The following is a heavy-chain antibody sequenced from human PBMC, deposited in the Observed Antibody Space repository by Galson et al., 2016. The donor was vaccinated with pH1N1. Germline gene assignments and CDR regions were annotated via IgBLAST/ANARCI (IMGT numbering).Heavy chain of an antibody. D-gene: IGHD2-15*01. V-gene: IGHV1-8*01. Sequence: CKASGYTFTNYDINWVRQATGQGLEWMGWMNPNSGNTGYAQKFQGRVTITRNTSISTAYMELSSLRSEDTALYYCARAGCVSGSCRTGIHYYMDVWGEGTTVTVTS. CDR1: GYTFTNYD. J-gene: IGHJ6*03. CDR2: MNPNSGNT. CDR3: ARAGCVSGSCRTGIHYYMDV.